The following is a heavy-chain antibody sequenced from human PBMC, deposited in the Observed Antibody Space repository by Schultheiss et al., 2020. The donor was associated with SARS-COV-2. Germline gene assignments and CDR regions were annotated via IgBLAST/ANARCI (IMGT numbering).Heavy chain of an antibody. D-gene: IGHD2-2*02. CDR3: ARELAYLNWFDP. V-gene: IGHV4-61*01. CDR2: IYYSGST. Sequence: SQTLSLTCTVSGDSIRSSSYYWGWLRQSPGKGLEWIGNIYYSGSTYYNPSLKSRVTISLDTSKNQFSLKLSSVTAADTAVYYCARELAYLNWFDPWGQGTLVTVSS. CDR1: GDSIRSSSYY. J-gene: IGHJ5*02.